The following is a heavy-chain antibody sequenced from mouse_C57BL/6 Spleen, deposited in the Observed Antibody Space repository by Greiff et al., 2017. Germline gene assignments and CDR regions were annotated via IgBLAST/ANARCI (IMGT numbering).Heavy chain of an antibody. CDR1: GYTFTSYW. V-gene: IGHV1-5*01. CDR2: IYPGNSDT. D-gene: IGHD2-10*02. J-gene: IGHJ2*01. CDR3: TTYGNYGGDYFDY. Sequence: EVQLQQSGTVLARPGASVKMSCKTSGYTFTSYWMHWVKQRPGQGLEWIGAIYPGNSDTSYNQKFKGKAKLTAVTSASTAYMALSSLTNEDSAVYYCTTYGNYGGDYFDYWGQGTTLTVSS.